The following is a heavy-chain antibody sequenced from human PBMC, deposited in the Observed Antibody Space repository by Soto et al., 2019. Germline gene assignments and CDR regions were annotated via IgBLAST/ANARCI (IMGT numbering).Heavy chain of an antibody. Sequence: PXETLSLPCTVAGGSLSSYCWTWIRQSPGKGLEWIGYVYFSGNTNYNPSLKSRVTISIDTSKNQFSLRLASVTAADTAFYFCGSVRPSGYVLYWGQGSLVTVSS. CDR2: VYFSGNT. CDR1: GGSLSSYC. CDR3: GSVRPSGYVLY. V-gene: IGHV4-59*13. D-gene: IGHD6-25*01. J-gene: IGHJ4*02.